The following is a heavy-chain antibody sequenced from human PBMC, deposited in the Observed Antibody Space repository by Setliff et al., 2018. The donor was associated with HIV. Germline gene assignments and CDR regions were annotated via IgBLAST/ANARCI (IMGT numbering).Heavy chain of an antibody. CDR2: INHSDATYSDTT. D-gene: IGHD6-13*01. J-gene: IGHJ1*01. CDR3: ASRYSSLGHFQH. CDR1: GGSFSAYY. V-gene: IGHV4-34*01. Sequence: SETLSLTCAVYGGSFSAYYWSWIRQSPGKGLEWIGEINHSDATYSDTTNYNPSLKSRVSISIDTSKNQFSLKLHSVTAADTAVYYCASRYSSLGHFQHWGQGTLVTVSS.